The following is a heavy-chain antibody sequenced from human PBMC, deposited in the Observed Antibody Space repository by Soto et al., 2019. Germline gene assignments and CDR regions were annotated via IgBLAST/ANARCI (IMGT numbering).Heavy chain of an antibody. J-gene: IGHJ4*02. CDR2: IYYSGST. CDR3: AGFVVPASRNSDFDY. D-gene: IGHD2-15*01. V-gene: IGHV4-39*01. CDR1: GISVSTSDYY. Sequence: SETLSLTWTVSGISVSTSDYYWGWVRQPPGKGLDWLGNIYYSGSTFYNPSLRSRVTLSVDTSKNQFSLRLNSVTAADTAVYFCAGFVVPASRNSDFDYWGQGPLVTVSS.